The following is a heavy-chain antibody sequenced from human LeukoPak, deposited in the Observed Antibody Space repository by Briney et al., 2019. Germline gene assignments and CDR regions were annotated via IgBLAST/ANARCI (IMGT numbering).Heavy chain of an antibody. CDR3: AREPKTVAEYQDHY. Sequence: ASVKVSCKASGYAFTCYYMHWVRQAPGQGLEWMGWINPNSGATHYAQKFQGRVTMTRDTCISTVYMELSRLSQDDTAVYYCAREPKTVAEYQDHYWGQGTLVTVSS. J-gene: IGHJ4*02. CDR1: GYAFTCYY. V-gene: IGHV1-2*02. D-gene: IGHD6-19*01. CDR2: INPNSGAT.